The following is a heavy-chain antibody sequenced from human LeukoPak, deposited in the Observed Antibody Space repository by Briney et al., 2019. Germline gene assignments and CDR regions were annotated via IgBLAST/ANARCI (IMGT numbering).Heavy chain of an antibody. Sequence: KSSETLSLTCTVSGGSVSDYYCSWIQQSPGKGLEWVGYIYYTGSTSYNPSLRSRVTMSADTSKNQFSLKLSSVTAADTAVYYCARLRVRGYGYGPWEGPTWLDYWGQGTLVTVSS. CDR1: GGSVSDYY. CDR2: IYYTGST. CDR3: ARLRVRGYGYGPWEGPTWLDY. J-gene: IGHJ4*02. D-gene: IGHD5-18*01. V-gene: IGHV4-59*02.